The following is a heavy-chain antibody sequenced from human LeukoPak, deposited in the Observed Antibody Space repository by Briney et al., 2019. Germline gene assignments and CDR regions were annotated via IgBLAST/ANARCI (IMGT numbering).Heavy chain of an antibody. Sequence: TGGSLRLSCAASGFTFSSYAMSWVRQAPGKGLEWVSAISGSGGSRYYADSVKGRFTISRDNSKNTLYLQMNSLRAEDKAVYYCAKSPQTYDSSGYYGEYFQHWGQGTLVTVSS. J-gene: IGHJ1*01. D-gene: IGHD3-22*01. V-gene: IGHV3-23*01. CDR2: ISGSGGSR. CDR3: AKSPQTYDSSGYYGEYFQH. CDR1: GFTFSSYA.